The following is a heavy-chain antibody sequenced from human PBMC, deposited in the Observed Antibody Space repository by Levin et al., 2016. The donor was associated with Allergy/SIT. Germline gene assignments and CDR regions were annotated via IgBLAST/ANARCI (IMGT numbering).Heavy chain of an antibody. J-gene: IGHJ4*02. D-gene: IGHD4-17*01. CDR3: ARAGKLRCVDY. CDR2: IYYSGST. Sequence: PGKGLEWIGYIYYSGSTNYNPSLKSRVTISVDTSKNQFSLKLSSVTAADTAVYYCARAGKLRCVDYWGQGTLVTVSS. V-gene: IGHV4-59*13.